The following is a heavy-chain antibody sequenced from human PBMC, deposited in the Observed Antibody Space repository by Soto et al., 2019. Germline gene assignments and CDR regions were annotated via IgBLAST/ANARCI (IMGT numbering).Heavy chain of an antibody. CDR1: GFTFSSYA. V-gene: IGHV3-30-3*01. CDR2: ISYDGSNK. Sequence: SCAASGFTFSSYAMHWVRQAPGKGLEWVAVISYDGSNKYYADSVKGRFTISRDNSKNTLYLQMNSLRAEDTAVYYCARDYASFDYWGQGTLVTVSS. D-gene: IGHD4-17*01. J-gene: IGHJ4*02. CDR3: ARDYASFDY.